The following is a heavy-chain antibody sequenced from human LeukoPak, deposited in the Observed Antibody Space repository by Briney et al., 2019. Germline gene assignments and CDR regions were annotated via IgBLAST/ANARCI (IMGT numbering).Heavy chain of an antibody. CDR1: GGSISSYY. J-gene: IGHJ4*02. V-gene: IGHV4-59*01. CDR2: IYYSGST. CDR3: ARSYDSSGYFVSPYYFVY. D-gene: IGHD3-22*01. Sequence: SETLSLTCTVSGGSISSYYWSWIRQPPGKGLEWIGYIYYSGSTNYNPSLKSRVTISVDTSKNQFSLKLSSVTAADTAVYYCARSYDSSGYFVSPYYFVYWGQGTLVTVSS.